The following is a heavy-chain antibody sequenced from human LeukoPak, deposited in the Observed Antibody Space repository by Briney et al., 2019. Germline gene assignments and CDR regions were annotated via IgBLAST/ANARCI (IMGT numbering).Heavy chain of an antibody. CDR1: GYTFTSYY. V-gene: IGHV1-46*01. D-gene: IGHD5-18*01. Sequence: EASVKVSCKASGYTFTSYYMHWVRQAPGQGLEWMGIINPSGGSTSYAQKFQGRVTMTRDTSTGTVHMELSSLRSEDTAVYYCASTPPGSYGYGDFDYWGQGTLVTVSS. CDR2: INPSGGST. J-gene: IGHJ4*02. CDR3: ASTPPGSYGYGDFDY.